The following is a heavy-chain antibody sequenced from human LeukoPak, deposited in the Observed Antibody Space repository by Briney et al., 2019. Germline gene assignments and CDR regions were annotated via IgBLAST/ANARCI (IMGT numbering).Heavy chain of an antibody. CDR3: ARDAGGSFYWYFDL. V-gene: IGHV3-30-3*01. Sequence: GGSLRLSCAASGFTFSSFAMHWVRQAPGKGLEWLAVMSYDGSNDYYAGSLKGRLSMSRDNSRNTLSLQIKSLRPDDTAVYYCARDAGGSFYWYFDLWGRGTLVTVSS. CDR2: MSYDGSND. D-gene: IGHD3-16*01. CDR1: GFTFSSFA. J-gene: IGHJ2*01.